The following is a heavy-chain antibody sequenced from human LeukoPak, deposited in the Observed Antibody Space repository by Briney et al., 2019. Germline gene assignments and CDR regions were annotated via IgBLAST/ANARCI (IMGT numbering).Heavy chain of an antibody. D-gene: IGHD4-17*01. J-gene: IGHJ4*02. CDR1: GFTFSSYW. V-gene: IGHV3-74*01. CDR3: AKDRDGDYAFDY. CDR2: INTDGNST. Sequence: GGSLRLSCAASGFTFSSYWMHWVRQVPGKGLVWVSRINTDGNSTTYADSVKGRFTISRDNAKNSLYLQMNSLRAEDTAVYYCAKDRDGDYAFDYWGQGTLVTVSS.